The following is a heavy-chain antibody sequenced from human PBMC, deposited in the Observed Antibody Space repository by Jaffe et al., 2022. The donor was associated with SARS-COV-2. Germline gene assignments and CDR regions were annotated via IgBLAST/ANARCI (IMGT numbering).Heavy chain of an antibody. Sequence: EVQLVESGGGLVQPGGSLRLSCAASGFSFSSYAMSWVRQGPGKGLEWLSAITDDGTHTYYTDSVKGRFTISRDNSKDTLYLQLNSLTVDDTAFYYCAKEATTEVAGYAEYFQHWGQGTLVTVSS. CDR2: ITDDGTHT. CDR3: AKEATTEVAGYAEYFQH. V-gene: IGHV3-23*04. CDR1: GFSFSSYA. J-gene: IGHJ1*01. D-gene: IGHD6-19*01.